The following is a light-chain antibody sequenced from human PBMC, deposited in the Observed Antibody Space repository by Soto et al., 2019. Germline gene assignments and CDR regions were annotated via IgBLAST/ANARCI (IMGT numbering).Light chain of an antibody. J-gene: IGKJ1*01. CDR2: AVS. V-gene: IGKV1-17*01. CDR3: LQHNSYPRT. CDR1: QSVKSY. Sequence: DIQMTQSPSTLSASFGDRVTITCRASQSVKSYLAWYQQKPGKAPKCLIYAVSSLRSGVPSRFRGSGSGTEFTLTISSLQPEDFETYYCLQHNSYPRTFGQGTKVDIK.